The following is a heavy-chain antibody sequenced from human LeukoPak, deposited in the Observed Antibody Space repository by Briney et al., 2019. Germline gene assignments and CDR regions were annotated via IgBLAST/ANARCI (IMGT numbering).Heavy chain of an antibody. CDR1: GGSISSHY. Sequence: PETLSPTCTVSGGSISSHYWSWIRQPPGKGLEWIGYIYYSGSTNYNPSLKSRVTISVDTSKNQFSLKLSSVTAADTAVYYCAREDRGYYDSSGYYVEYFRHWGQGTLVTVSS. V-gene: IGHV4-59*11. CDR2: IYYSGST. D-gene: IGHD3-22*01. CDR3: AREDRGYYDSSGYYVEYFRH. J-gene: IGHJ1*01.